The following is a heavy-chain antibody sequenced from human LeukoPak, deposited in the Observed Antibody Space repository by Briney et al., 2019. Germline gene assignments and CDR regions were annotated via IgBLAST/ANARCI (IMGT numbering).Heavy chain of an antibody. CDR1: GFTFSSYG. CDR3: AKDSYYDSSGTLYTLSY. CDR2: ISYDGSNK. D-gene: IGHD3-22*01. V-gene: IGHV3-30*18. J-gene: IGHJ4*02. Sequence: QTGGSLRLSCAASGFTFSSYGMHWVRQAPGKGLEWVAVISYDGSNKYYADSVKGRFTISRDNSKNTLYLQMNSLRAEDTAVYYCAKDSYYDSSGTLYTLSYWGQGTLVTVSS.